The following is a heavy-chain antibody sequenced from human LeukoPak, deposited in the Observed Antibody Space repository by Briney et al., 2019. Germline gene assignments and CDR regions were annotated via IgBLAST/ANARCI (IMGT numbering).Heavy chain of an antibody. V-gene: IGHV3-74*03. D-gene: IGHD2-15*01. J-gene: IGHJ4*01. CDR3: TMSGYSNGYDY. CDR1: GFTFSGHW. CDR2: ITPDGNAA. Sequence: GGSLRLSCVASGFTFSGHWMHWVRQVPGKGLMAVSRITPDGNAAAYADSVKGRFTISRDNAKNTLYLEMNSLTAEDTALYHCTMSGYSNGYDYWGHGTLVTVFS.